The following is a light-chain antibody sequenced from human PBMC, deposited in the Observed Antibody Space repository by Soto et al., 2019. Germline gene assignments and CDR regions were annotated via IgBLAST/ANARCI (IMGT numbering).Light chain of an antibody. CDR1: QSVSSSY. J-gene: IGKJ3*01. V-gene: IGKV3-20*01. CDR3: QQYGSSPQFT. Sequence: EIVLTQSPGTLSLSPGERATLSCRASQSVSSSYLAWYQQKPGQAPRLLIYGASSRATGIPDRFSGSGSGTDFTLTISRLEPDDFAVYYCQQYGSSPQFTFGPGPKVDIK. CDR2: GAS.